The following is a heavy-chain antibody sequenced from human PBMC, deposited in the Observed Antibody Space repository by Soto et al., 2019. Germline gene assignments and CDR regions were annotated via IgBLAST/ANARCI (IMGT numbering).Heavy chain of an antibody. CDR1: GFTFNTYG. V-gene: IGHV3-23*01. CDR3: ARIGPYCGGDCYPDFDF. D-gene: IGHD2-21*02. J-gene: IGHJ4*02. Sequence: EVQLLESGGGLVQPGGSLTLSCAASGFTFNTYGMTWVRQAPGKGLEWVSPVSGRGGGTYYADSVKGRFTISRVNSKNTMYLQMCNLRAEDTAVYFCARIGPYCGGDCYPDFDFWGLGTPVTVSS. CDR2: VSGRGGGT.